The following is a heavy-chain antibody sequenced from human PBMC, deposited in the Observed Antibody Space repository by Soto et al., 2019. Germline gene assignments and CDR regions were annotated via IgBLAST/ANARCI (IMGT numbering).Heavy chain of an antibody. J-gene: IGHJ4*02. CDR3: ARGRKGRCVAGNCYLFAS. Sequence: PGESLKISCKGSGDTFSSYWISWVRQMPGKGLEWMGRIDPSDSNTYYRPSLRGHVTISADRSTSTAYLKWSSLSASDTAMYYCARGRKGRCVAGNCYLFASCGQGPVVTVSS. CDR1: GDTFSSYW. D-gene: IGHD2-15*01. CDR2: IDPSDSNT. V-gene: IGHV5-10-1*01.